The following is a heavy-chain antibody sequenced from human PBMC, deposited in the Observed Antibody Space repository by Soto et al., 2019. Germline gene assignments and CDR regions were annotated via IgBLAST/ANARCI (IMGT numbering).Heavy chain of an antibody. Sequence: GGSLRLSCAASGFTFSDYYMSWIRQAPGKGLEWVSYISSSGTTIYYADYVKGRFTISRDNAKNSLYLQMNSLRAEDTAVYYCARVGYCSSASCQNGPVDFWGQGTLVTVSS. J-gene: IGHJ4*02. CDR2: ISSSGTTI. D-gene: IGHD2-2*01. V-gene: IGHV3-11*01. CDR3: ARVGYCSSASCQNGPVDF. CDR1: GFTFSDYY.